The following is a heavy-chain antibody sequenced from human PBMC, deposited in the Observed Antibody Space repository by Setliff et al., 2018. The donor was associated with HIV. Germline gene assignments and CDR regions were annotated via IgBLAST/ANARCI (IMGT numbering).Heavy chain of an antibody. V-gene: IGHV1-46*01. J-gene: IGHJ6*02. CDR1: GYTFTTYY. CDR2: LNPSEGTT. D-gene: IGHD6-13*01. Sequence: ASVKVSCKASGYTFTTYYIHWVRQAPGQGLEWMGILNPSEGTTSFAQKFQGRVTLTTDESTSTAYMELSSLSSEDTAAFYCARVGHSSSYHYYGMDVWGQGTTVTVSS. CDR3: ARVGHSSSYHYYGMDV.